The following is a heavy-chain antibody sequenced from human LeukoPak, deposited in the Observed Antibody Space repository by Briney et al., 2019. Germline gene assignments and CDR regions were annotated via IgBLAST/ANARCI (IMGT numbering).Heavy chain of an antibody. Sequence: SGGSLRLSCAASGFTVSSNYMSWVRQAPGKGLEWVANTKQDGSEKYYMDSVKGRFTISRDNAKNSLYLQMNSLRVEDTAVYCCARERNTAIVTAFDVWGQGTMVTVSS. V-gene: IGHV3-7*01. CDR1: GFTVSSNY. CDR2: TKQDGSEK. J-gene: IGHJ3*01. CDR3: ARERNTAIVTAFDV. D-gene: IGHD5-18*01.